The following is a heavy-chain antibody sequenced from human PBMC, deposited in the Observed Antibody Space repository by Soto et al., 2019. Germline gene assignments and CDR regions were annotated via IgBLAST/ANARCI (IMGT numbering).Heavy chain of an antibody. CDR3: GKWGDRGGWSSAAVDY. D-gene: IGHD6-13*01. CDR2: ISGSGGST. CDR1: GFTFSSYA. Sequence: PGGSLRLSCAASGFTFSSYAMSWVRQAPGKGLEWVSAISGSGGSTYYADSVKGRFTISRDNSKNTLYLQMNSLRAEDTAVYYCGKWGDRGGWSSAAVDYWGQGTLVTVSS. V-gene: IGHV3-23*01. J-gene: IGHJ4*02.